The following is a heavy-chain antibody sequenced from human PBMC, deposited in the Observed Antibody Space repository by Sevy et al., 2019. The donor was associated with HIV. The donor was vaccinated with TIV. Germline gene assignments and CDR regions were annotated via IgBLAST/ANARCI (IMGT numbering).Heavy chain of an antibody. Sequence: SETLSLTCDVYGGSFSGYYWSWIRQPPGKGLEWIGEINHSGSTNYNPSLKSRVTISVDTSKNQFSLKLSSVTAADTAVYYCARSTPPYYYDSSGYYGFDYWGQGTLVTVSS. D-gene: IGHD3-22*01. CDR1: GGSFSGYY. J-gene: IGHJ4*02. V-gene: IGHV4-34*01. CDR3: ARSTPPYYYDSSGYYGFDY. CDR2: INHSGST.